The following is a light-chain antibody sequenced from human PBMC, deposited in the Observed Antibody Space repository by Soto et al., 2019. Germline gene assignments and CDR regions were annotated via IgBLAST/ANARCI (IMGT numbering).Light chain of an antibody. CDR3: QQCNNWPPIT. V-gene: IGKV3-11*01. CDR2: DVS. CDR1: QSVVKC. J-gene: IGKJ5*01. Sequence: EIVLTQSPATLSLSPGERATLSCRASQSVVKCLAWYQQKPGQVPRLLIYDVSSRAPGIPARFSGSGSGTDFTLTISSLEPEDFGVYYCQQCNNWPPITFGQGTRVEIK.